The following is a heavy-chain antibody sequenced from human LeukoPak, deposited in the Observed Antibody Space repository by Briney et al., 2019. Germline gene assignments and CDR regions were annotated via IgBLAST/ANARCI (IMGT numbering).Heavy chain of an antibody. J-gene: IGHJ4*02. V-gene: IGHV3-7*01. D-gene: IGHD1-26*01. Sequence: GGSLRLSCAASGFTFSSYGMHWVRQAPGKGLEWVANIKQDGSEKYYVDSVKGRFTISRDNAKNSLYLQMNSLRAEDTAVYYCARYSGSYDGEFDYWGQGTLVTVSS. CDR2: IKQDGSEK. CDR3: ARYSGSYDGEFDY. CDR1: GFTFSSYG.